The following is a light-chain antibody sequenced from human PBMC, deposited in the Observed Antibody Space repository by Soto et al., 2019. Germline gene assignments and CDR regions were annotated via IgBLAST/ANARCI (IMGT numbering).Light chain of an antibody. CDR3: AACVASLNGVV. Sequence: QSVLTQPPSASGTPGQRVTISCSGSSSNIGSKTVNWYQQVPGTAPKLLIYSNNQRPSGVPDRFSGSKSGTSASLAISGLQSEDEADYYCAACVASLNGVVFGGGTTLTVL. V-gene: IGLV1-44*01. J-gene: IGLJ2*01. CDR1: SSNIGSKT. CDR2: SNN.